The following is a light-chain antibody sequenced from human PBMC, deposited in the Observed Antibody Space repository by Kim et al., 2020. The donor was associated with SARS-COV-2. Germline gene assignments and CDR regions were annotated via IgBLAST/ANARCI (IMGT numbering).Light chain of an antibody. J-gene: IGLJ2*01. CDR2: TNN. CDR1: SSNFGSNS. V-gene: IGLV1-44*01. Sequence: GQRVTFACSGSSSNFGSNSVNWYQQFPGMAPKLLIYTNNQRCSGVPARFSASKSGTLASLAISGLQSDDEAVYYCAAWDDSLNGPVFGGGTQLTVL. CDR3: AAWDDSLNGPV.